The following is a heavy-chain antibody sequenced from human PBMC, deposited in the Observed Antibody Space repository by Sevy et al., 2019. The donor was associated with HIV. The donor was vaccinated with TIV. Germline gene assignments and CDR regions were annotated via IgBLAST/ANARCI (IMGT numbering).Heavy chain of an antibody. D-gene: IGHD6-13*01. CDR3: ANSRGRYEGSSWLYCYYLMDV. Sequence: GGSLRLSCAAAGFTFSRYGMHWARQAPGKGLEWVAVISSDGSDKEYAESVKGRFTVSRDNSKDTVYLQMNSLRLEDTAIYYCANSRGRYEGSSWLYCYYLMDVWGQGTTVTVS. CDR1: GFTFSRYG. J-gene: IGHJ6*02. CDR2: ISSDGSDK. V-gene: IGHV3-30*18.